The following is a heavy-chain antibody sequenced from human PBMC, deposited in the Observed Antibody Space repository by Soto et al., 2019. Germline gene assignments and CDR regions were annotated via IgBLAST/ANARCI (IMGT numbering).Heavy chain of an antibody. J-gene: IGHJ3*01. CDR3: AKPSRGVSCSGYKCYSPRGPFEL. V-gene: IGHV3-23*01. D-gene: IGHD2-15*01. Sequence: EVQLLESGGGLVQPGGSLRLSCAASGFSFTNFSMFWVRQAPAKGLEWVSGVSGSSDTTYYADSVKGRFTISRDNSKNTLFLQMNSRRTEDTALYYCAKPSRGVSCSGYKCYSPRGPFELWGQGTMVSVSS. CDR1: GFSFTNFS. CDR2: VSGSSDTT.